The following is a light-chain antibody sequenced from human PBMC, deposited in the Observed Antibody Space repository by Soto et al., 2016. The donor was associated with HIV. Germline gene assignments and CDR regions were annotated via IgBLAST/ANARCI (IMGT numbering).Light chain of an antibody. CDR1: NIGSKS. CDR3: QVWDSSGDHEV. Sequence: SYELTQSPSVSVAPGKTARITCGGNNIGSKSVHWYQQKPGQAPVLVVYDDTDRPSGIPERFPGSNSGTTATLTINRVEAGDEADYYCQVWDSSGDHEVFGNGTKVTVL. J-gene: IGLJ1*01. V-gene: IGLV3-21*03. CDR2: DDT.